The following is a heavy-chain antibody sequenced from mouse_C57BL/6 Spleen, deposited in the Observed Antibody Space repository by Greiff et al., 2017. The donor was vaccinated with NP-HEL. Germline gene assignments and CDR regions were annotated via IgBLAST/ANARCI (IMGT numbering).Heavy chain of an antibody. Sequence: EVQLVESEGGLVQPGSSMKLSCTASGFTFSDYYMAWVRQVPEKGLEWVANINYDGSSTYYLDSLKSRFIISRDNAKNILYLQMSSLKSEDTATYYCAREDLGLEGYFDYWGQGTTLTVSS. V-gene: IGHV5-16*01. D-gene: IGHD4-1*01. CDR2: INYDGSST. J-gene: IGHJ2*01. CDR1: GFTFSDYY. CDR3: AREDLGLEGYFDY.